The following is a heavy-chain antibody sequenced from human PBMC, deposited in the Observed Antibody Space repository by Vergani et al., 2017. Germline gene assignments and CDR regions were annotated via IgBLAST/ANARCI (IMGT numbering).Heavy chain of an antibody. CDR2: ISSSSSTI. D-gene: IGHD2-15*01. J-gene: IGHJ6*03. CDR3: ARVRLGYCSGGSCYSEFSGHNNYYYYMDV. CDR1: GFTFSSYS. Sequence: EVQLVESGGGLVQPGGSLRLSCAASGFTFSSYSMNWVRQAPGKGLEWVSYISSSSSTIYYADSVKGRFTISRDNAKNSLYLQMNSLRAEDTAVYYCARVRLGYCSGGSCYSEFSGHNNYYYYMDVWGKGTTVTVSS. V-gene: IGHV3-48*01.